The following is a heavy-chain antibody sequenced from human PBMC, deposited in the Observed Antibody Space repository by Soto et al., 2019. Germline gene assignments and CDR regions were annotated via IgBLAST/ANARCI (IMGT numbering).Heavy chain of an antibody. CDR2: VYYSGTT. J-gene: IGHJ4*02. Sequence: QVQLQESGPGLVQPSETLSLTCTVSGGPVSSGSYYWNWIRQPPGKGLEWIAYVYYSGTTNYNPSLTSRVTISVDTSKSQFSLNLSSVTAADTAVDYCARLPRTESPRYYLDSWGQGTLVTVSS. D-gene: IGHD3-9*01. CDR1: GGPVSSGSYY. V-gene: IGHV4-61*01. CDR3: ARLPRTESPRYYLDS.